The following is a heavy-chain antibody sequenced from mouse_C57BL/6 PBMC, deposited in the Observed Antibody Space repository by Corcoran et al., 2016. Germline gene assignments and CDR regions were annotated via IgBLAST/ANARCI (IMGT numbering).Heavy chain of an antibody. CDR1: GYTFTDYY. V-gene: IGHV1-26*01. J-gene: IGHJ1*03. Sequence: EVQLQQSGPELVKPGASVKISCKASGYTFTDYYMNWVKQSHGKSLEWIGDINPNNGGTSYNQKFKGKATLTVDKSSSTAYMELRSLTSEDSAVYYCARRENYYGNYGNFDVWGTGTTVTVSS. CDR3: ARRENYYGNYGNFDV. D-gene: IGHD2-1*01. CDR2: INPNNGGT.